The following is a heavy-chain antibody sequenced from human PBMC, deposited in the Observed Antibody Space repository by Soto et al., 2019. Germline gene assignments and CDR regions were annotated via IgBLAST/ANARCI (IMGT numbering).Heavy chain of an antibody. V-gene: IGHV3-23*01. CDR3: AAYGDYVRHYFDY. J-gene: IGHJ4*02. CDR2: ISGSGGST. Sequence: PGGSLRLSCAASGFTFSSYAMSWVRQAPGKGLEWVSAISGSGGSTYYADSVKGRFTISRDNSKNTLYLQMNSLRAEDTAVYYCAAYGDYVRHYFDYWGQGTLVTVSS. D-gene: IGHD4-17*01. CDR1: GFTFSSYA.